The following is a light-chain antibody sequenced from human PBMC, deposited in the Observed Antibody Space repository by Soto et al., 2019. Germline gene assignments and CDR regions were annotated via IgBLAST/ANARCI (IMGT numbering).Light chain of an antibody. V-gene: IGKV3-11*01. J-gene: IGKJ5*01. CDR2: DVS. Sequence: EVVLTQSPGTLSLSRGERATLSCRASERIYSAYLGWYQQKPGQAPRLLIYDVSNRATGIPARFSGSGSGTDFTLTISSLEPEDFAVYYCQQRSNWPITFGQGTRLEIK. CDR1: ERIYSAY. CDR3: QQRSNWPIT.